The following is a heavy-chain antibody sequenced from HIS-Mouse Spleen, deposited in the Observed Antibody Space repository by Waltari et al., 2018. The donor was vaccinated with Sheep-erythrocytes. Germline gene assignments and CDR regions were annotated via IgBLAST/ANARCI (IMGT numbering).Heavy chain of an antibody. D-gene: IGHD7-27*01. J-gene: IGHJ3*02. Sequence: QVQLVDSGGGVVQPGRSLRLSCSASGFTFSSDGLHWVRQAPGKGLEWVAVISYDGSNKYYADSVKGRFTISRDNSKNTLYLQMNSLRAEDTAVYYCAKDRLNWGVGHDAFDIWGQGTMVTVSS. CDR2: ISYDGSNK. CDR1: GFTFSSDG. CDR3: AKDRLNWGVGHDAFDI. V-gene: IGHV3-30*18.